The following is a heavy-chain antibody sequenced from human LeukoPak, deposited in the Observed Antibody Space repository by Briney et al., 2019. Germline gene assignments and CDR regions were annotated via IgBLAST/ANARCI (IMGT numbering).Heavy chain of an antibody. CDR1: GGSLSSYY. J-gene: IGHJ4*02. CDR3: ARELSGNYGY. D-gene: IGHD3-10*01. Sequence: SETLSLTCTVSGGSLSSYYWSWVRQPPGKGLEWIGYTYYTGDTEYNPSLRSRVTITVDTSKNQFSLKLQSVTAADTAVYYCARELSGNYGYWDQGILVTVSS. CDR2: TYYTGDT. V-gene: IGHV4-59*01.